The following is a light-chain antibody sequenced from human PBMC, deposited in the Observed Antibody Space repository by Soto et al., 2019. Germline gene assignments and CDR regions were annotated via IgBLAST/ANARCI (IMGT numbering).Light chain of an antibody. V-gene: IGKV1-9*01. J-gene: IGKJ2*01. CDR3: QQLNSHPYT. CDR1: QDIGTY. Sequence: IQLTQSPSSLSASVGDRVTITCRASQDIGTYLAWYQQKPGKAPKLLMYVASTLQSGVPSRVGFSGSGTDFTLTISSLQPEDFAAYYCQQLNSHPYTFGQGTKLEI. CDR2: VAS.